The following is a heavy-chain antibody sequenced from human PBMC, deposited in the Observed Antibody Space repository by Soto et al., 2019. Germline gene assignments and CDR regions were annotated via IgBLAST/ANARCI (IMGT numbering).Heavy chain of an antibody. Sequence: QVQLVQSGAEVKKPGSSVKVSCKASGGTFSSYAISWVRQAPGQGLEWMGGIIPIFGTANYAQKFQGRVTIAAVDSASTAYMELRRLRAEDTAVYYWASPAQIVGATCYVQHWGPGTLGNGSS. D-gene: IGHD1-26*01. CDR3: ASPAQIVGATCYVQH. CDR2: IIPIFGTA. V-gene: IGHV1-69*01. CDR1: GGTFSSYA. J-gene: IGHJ1*01.